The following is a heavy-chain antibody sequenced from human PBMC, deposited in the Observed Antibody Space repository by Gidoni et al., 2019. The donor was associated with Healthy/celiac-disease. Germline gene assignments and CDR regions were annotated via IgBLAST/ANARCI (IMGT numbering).Heavy chain of an antibody. Sequence: EVQLLESGGGLVQPGGYLRLSSAASGFTFSSYAMSWVRRAPGKGLEWVSASSGSGGSTDYADSVKGRFTISRDNSKNTLYLQMNSQRAEDTAVYYGAKDLWDQGRGEDWGQGTLVTVSS. D-gene: IGHD3-10*01. CDR2: SSGSGGST. CDR1: GFTFSSYA. CDR3: AKDLWDQGRGED. J-gene: IGHJ4*02. V-gene: IGHV3-23*01.